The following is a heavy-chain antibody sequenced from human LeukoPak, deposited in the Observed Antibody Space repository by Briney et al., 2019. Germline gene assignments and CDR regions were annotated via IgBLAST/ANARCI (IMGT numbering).Heavy chain of an antibody. Sequence: GESLKISCRGSGFTFNTYWIGWVRQMPGKGLEWMGVIYPGDSETRYNPSFQGQVTISADKSISTAYLQWSRLKASDTAMYYCARHVGRSHGWFDPWGQGTLVTVSS. CDR3: ARHVGRSHGWFDP. CDR1: GFTFNTYW. D-gene: IGHD2-15*01. J-gene: IGHJ5*02. V-gene: IGHV5-51*01. CDR2: IYPGDSET.